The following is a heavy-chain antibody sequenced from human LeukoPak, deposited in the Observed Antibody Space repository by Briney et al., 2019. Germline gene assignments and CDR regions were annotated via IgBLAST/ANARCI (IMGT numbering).Heavy chain of an antibody. Sequence: GGSLRLSCAASGFTFSNYAMSWVRQAPGKGLEWVPAISGSGGSTYYADSVKGRFTISRDNSKNTLYLQMNSLRVEDTAVYYCVKEAEYDSSSWYGPGWFDPWGQGTLVTVSS. CDR3: VKEAEYDSSSWYGPGWFDP. CDR1: GFTFSNYA. V-gene: IGHV3-23*01. J-gene: IGHJ5*02. D-gene: IGHD6-13*01. CDR2: ISGSGGST.